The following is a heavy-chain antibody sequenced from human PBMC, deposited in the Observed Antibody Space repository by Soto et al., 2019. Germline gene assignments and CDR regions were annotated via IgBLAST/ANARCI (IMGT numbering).Heavy chain of an antibody. CDR2: ISTTSTYT. CDR3: ARDDGLSSTNVKAFDI. J-gene: IGHJ3*02. CDR1: GFTFSRYY. Sequence: LGGSLRLSCAASGFTFSRYYMNWVRQAPGKGLEWVSSISTTSTYTHYADSLKGRFTISRDNAKKLLYLQMDSLRAEDTAVYYCARDDGLSSTNVKAFDIWGQGTKVTVSS. V-gene: IGHV3-21*01. D-gene: IGHD2-2*01.